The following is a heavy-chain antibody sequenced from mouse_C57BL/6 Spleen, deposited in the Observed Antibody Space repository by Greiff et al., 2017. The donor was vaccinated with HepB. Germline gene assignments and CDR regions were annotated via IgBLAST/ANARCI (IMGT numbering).Heavy chain of an antibody. V-gene: IGHV1-50*01. CDR2: IDPSDSYT. Sequence: QVQLQQPGAELVKPGASVKLSCKASGYTFTSYWMQWVKQRPGQGLEWIGEIDPSDSYTNYNQKFKGKATLTVDTSSSTAYMQLSSMTSEDSAVYYCARYIDYGPDYWGQGTSVTVSS. CDR3: ARYIDYGPDY. CDR1: GYTFTSYW. D-gene: IGHD1-1*02. J-gene: IGHJ4*01.